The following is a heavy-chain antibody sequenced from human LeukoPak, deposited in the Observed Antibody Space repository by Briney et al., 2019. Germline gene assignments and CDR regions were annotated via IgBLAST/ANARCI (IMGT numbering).Heavy chain of an antibody. CDR1: GFIFTNHE. CDR2: ITGSGTTI. D-gene: IGHD5-12*01. J-gene: IGHJ4*02. CDR3: ARDSPGYGGYSY. V-gene: IGHV3-48*03. Sequence: AGGSLRLSCAASGFIFTNHEMNWVRQAPGKGLEWVSYITGSGTTIYYADSVKGRFTISRDNAGNSLYLQINSLRAEDTAVYYCARDSPGYGGYSYWGQGTLVTVSS.